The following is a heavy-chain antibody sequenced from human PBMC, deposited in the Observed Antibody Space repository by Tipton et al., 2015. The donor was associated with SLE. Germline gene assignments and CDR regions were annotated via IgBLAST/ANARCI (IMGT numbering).Heavy chain of an antibody. V-gene: IGHV3-21*01. CDR2: ISSSSSYI. D-gene: IGHD6-19*01. CDR1: GFTFSSYS. Sequence: GSLRLSCAASGFTFSSYSMNWVRQAPGKGLEWVSSISSSSSYIYYADSVKGRFTISRDNAKNSLYLQMNSLRAEDTAVYYCARDIASCTGYSSGWYPCWFDPWGQGTLVTVSS. CDR3: ARDIASCTGYSSGWYPCWFDP. J-gene: IGHJ5*02.